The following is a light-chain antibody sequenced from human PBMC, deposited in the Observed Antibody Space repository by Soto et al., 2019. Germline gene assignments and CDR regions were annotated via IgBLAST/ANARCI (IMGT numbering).Light chain of an antibody. CDR1: SSDVGGYNF. CDR3: SSYISSSTFVV. J-gene: IGLJ2*01. Sequence: QSALTQPASVSGSPGQSITISCTGTSSDVGGYNFVSWYQHYPGKAPKLMIYEVTDRPSGVSNRFSGSKSGNTASLTISGLQAEDEADYYCSSYISSSTFVVFGGGTKVTVL. V-gene: IGLV2-14*01. CDR2: EVT.